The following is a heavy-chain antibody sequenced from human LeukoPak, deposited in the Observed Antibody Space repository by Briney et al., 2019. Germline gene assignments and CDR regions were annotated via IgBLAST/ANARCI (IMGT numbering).Heavy chain of an antibody. Sequence: GASVKVSCKASGYTFTSHYMHWVRQAPGQGLEWMGIINPSGGSTSYAQKFQGRVTMTRDTSTSTVYMGLSSLRSEDTAVYYCARDGSSLTGRFDPWGQGTLVTVSS. V-gene: IGHV1-46*01. D-gene: IGHD6-13*01. CDR3: ARDGSSLTGRFDP. CDR1: GYTFTSHY. J-gene: IGHJ5*02. CDR2: INPSGGST.